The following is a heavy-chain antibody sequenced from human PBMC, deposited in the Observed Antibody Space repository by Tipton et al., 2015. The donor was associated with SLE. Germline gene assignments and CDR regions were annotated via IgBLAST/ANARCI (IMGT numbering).Heavy chain of an antibody. CDR3: ARGSLITFGGVIDDAFDI. CDR1: GGSFSGYY. CDR2: IDHSGST. Sequence: TLSLTCAVYGGSFSGYYWSWIRQPPGKGLEWVGEIDHSGSTNYSPSLKSRVTISVDTSKNQFSLKLSSMTAADTAVYYCARGSLITFGGVIDDAFDIWGQGTMVTVSS. D-gene: IGHD3-16*02. V-gene: IGHV4-34*01. J-gene: IGHJ3*02.